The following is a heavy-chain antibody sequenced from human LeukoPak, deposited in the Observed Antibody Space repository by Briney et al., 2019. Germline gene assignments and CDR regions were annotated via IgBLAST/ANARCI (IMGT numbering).Heavy chain of an antibody. V-gene: IGHV1-69*05. CDR3: HYYDSSGYYSVDDY. Sequence: SVKVSCKASGGTFSSYAISWVRQAPGQGLEWMGGIIPIFGTANYAQKFQGRVTITTDESTSTAYMELSSLRSEDTAVYYCHYYDSSGYYSVDDYWGQGTLVTVSS. J-gene: IGHJ4*02. CDR2: IIPIFGTA. D-gene: IGHD3-22*01. CDR1: GGTFSSYA.